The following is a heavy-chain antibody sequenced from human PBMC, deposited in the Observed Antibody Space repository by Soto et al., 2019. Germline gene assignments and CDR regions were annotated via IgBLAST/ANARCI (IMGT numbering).Heavy chain of an antibody. CDR2: ISADGSDK. J-gene: IGHJ4*02. CDR1: GFSFSNFG. D-gene: IGHD2-15*01. Sequence: QVQLVESGGGVVQRGRALRLSCAASGFSFSNFGMHWVRQAPGKGLEWVAAISADGSDKYFSGSVKGRFTISRDNSKNTLFLQMNSLRVEDTAVYYCVRGSDVARQELDYWGLGTLVTVSS. CDR3: VRGSDVARQELDY. V-gene: IGHV3-30*03.